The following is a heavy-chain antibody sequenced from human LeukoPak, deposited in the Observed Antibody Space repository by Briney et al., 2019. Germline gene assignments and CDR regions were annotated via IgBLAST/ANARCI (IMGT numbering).Heavy chain of an antibody. V-gene: IGHV3-21*01. J-gene: IGHJ4*02. D-gene: IGHD1-26*01. CDR2: ISSSSLYI. CDR1: AFTFSTYS. CDR3: ASEHSGNYYRPFDY. Sequence: GGSLRLSCAASAFTFSTYSMNWVRQAPGKGLEWVSSISSSSLYIYYADSVKGRFTISRDSAKNSLYLQMNSLRAEDTAVYYCASEHSGNYYRPFDYWGQGTLVTVSS.